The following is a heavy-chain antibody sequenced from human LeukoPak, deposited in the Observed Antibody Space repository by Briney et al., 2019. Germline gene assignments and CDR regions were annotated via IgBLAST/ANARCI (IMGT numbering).Heavy chain of an antibody. CDR3: AKDKVWDYYDSSGYYDY. CDR1: GFTFDDYA. Sequence: PGGSLRLSCAASGFTFDDYAMHWFRQAPGKGLEWVSGISWNSGSIGYADSVKGRFTISRDNAKNSLYLQMNSLRAEDTALYYCAKDKVWDYYDSSGYYDYWGQGTLVTVSS. D-gene: IGHD3-22*01. V-gene: IGHV3-9*01. CDR2: ISWNSGSI. J-gene: IGHJ4*02.